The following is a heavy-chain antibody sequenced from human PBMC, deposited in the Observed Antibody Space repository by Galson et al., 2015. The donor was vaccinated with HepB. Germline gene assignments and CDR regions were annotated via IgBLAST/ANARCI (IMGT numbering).Heavy chain of an antibody. J-gene: IGHJ4*02. D-gene: IGHD2-2*01. Sequence: LSLTCAVSGGSISSGNWWSWVRQPPGKGLEWIGEIYHSGTANYNPSLESRGTISLDKSKNQISLKLTSVTAADTAVYYCARHVGVPGTRGFDYWGQGTLVTVTA. V-gene: IGHV4-4*02. CDR3: ARHVGVPGTRGFDY. CDR1: GGSISSGNW. CDR2: IYHSGTA.